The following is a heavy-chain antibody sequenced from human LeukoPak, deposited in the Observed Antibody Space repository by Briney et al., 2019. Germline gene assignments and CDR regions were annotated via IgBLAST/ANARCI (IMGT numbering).Heavy chain of an antibody. CDR1: GFAYSSFA. CDR3: ARDPRYAIHGMDV. V-gene: IGHV3-30-3*01. D-gene: IGHD2-8*01. J-gene: IGHJ6*02. Sequence: PGRSLRLSCTASGFAYSSFAMHWVRQAPGKGLEWVAVISYDGSNKYFADSVKGRFTISRDNSKNTLYLQMNSLRAEDTAVYYCARDPRYAIHGMDVWGQGTTVTVSS. CDR2: ISYDGSNK.